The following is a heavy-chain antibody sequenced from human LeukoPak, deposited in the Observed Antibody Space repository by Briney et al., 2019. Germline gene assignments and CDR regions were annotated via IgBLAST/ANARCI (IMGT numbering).Heavy chain of an antibody. J-gene: IGHJ4*02. CDR2: INPNSGGT. CDR1: GYTFTGYY. CDR3: ARDGHYYGSGSYDNY. V-gene: IGHV1-2*02. Sequence: ASVKVSCKASGYTFTGYYMHWVRQAPGQGLEWMGWINPNSGGTNYAQKFQGRVTMNRDTSISTAYMELRSLRSDDTAVYYCARDGHYYGSGSYDNYWGQGTLVTVSS. D-gene: IGHD3-10*01.